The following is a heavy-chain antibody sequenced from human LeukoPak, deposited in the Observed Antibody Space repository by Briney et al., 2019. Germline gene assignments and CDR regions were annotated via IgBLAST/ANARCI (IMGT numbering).Heavy chain of an antibody. CDR1: GGSISSGGYS. CDR2: IYHSGST. V-gene: IGHV4-30-2*01. CDR3: ARGVEQQLDFYYYYGMDV. J-gene: IGHJ6*02. Sequence: PSETLSLTCAVSGGSISSGGYSWSWIRQPPGKGLEWIGYIYHSGSTYYNPSLKSRVTISVDRSKNQFSLKLSSVTAADTAVYYCARGVEQQLDFYYYYGMDVWGQGTTVTVSS. D-gene: IGHD6-13*01.